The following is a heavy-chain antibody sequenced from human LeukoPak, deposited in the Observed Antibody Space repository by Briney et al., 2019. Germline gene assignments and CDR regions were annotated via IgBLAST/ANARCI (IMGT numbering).Heavy chain of an antibody. CDR1: GGSFSGYY. CDR3: ARGGYSNYFGWFDP. J-gene: IGHJ5*02. V-gene: IGHV4-34*01. D-gene: IGHD4-11*01. CDR2: INHSGST. Sequence: PSETLSLTCAVYGGSFSGYYWSWIRQPPGKGLEWIGEINHSGSTNYNPSLKSRVTISVDTSKNQFSLKLSSVTAADTAVYYCARGGYSNYFGWFDPWGQGTLVTVSS.